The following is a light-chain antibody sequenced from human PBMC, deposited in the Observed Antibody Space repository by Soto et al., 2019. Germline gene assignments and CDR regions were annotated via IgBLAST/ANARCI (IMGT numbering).Light chain of an antibody. J-gene: IGKJ4*01. CDR1: QSVGNS. Sequence: EIVLTQSPATLSSPPGERATLSCGASQSVGNSLAWYQQKPGQAPGLLIHEVSTRATGIPARFSGSGSGTDFTLTISSLEPEDFAVYYCHQHSDWPLTFGAGTRVEIK. V-gene: IGKV3-11*01. CDR3: HQHSDWPLT. CDR2: EVS.